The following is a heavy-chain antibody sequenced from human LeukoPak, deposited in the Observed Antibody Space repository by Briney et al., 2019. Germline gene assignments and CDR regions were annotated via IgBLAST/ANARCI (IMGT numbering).Heavy chain of an antibody. V-gene: IGHV1-18*01. CDR1: GYTFTTYG. CDR3: ARGDSSSWYLIFDY. CDR2: ISAYNGNT. Sequence: ASVKVSCKASGYTFTTYGISWVRQAPGQGLEWMGWISAYNGNTNYAQKLQGRVAITTDTSTSTAYMELRSLRSDDTAVYYCARGDSSSWYLIFDYWGQGTLVTVSS. D-gene: IGHD6-13*01. J-gene: IGHJ4*02.